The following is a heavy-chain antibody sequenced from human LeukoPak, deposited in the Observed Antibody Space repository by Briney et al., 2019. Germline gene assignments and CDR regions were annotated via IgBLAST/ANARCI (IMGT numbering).Heavy chain of an antibody. D-gene: IGHD6-13*01. CDR3: ARGHSSSWYNYFDY. CDR1: GYTFTSYG. Sequence: SVKVSCKASGYTFTSYGISWVRQAPGQGLEWMGGIIPIFGTANYAQKFQGRVTITTDESTSTAYMELSSLRSEDTAVYYCARGHSSSWYNYFDYWGQGTLVTVSS. CDR2: IIPIFGTA. J-gene: IGHJ4*02. V-gene: IGHV1-69*05.